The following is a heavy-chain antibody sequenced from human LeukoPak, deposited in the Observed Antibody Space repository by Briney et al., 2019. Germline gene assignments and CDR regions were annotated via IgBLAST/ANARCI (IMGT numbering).Heavy chain of an antibody. CDR3: ARDRVVSYSTSPDY. CDR1: GFTFSSYW. J-gene: IGHJ4*02. V-gene: IGHV3-74*01. Sequence: PGGSLRLSCAASGFTFSSYWMHWVRQAPGKGLVWVSRINTDGSTTSYADSVKGRFTISRDNAKNTLYLQMNSLRAEDTALYYCARDRVVSYSTSPDYWGQGTLVTVSS. CDR2: INTDGSTT. D-gene: IGHD6-13*01.